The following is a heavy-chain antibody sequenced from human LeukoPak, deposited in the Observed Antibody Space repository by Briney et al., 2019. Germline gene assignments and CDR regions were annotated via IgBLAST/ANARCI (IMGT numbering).Heavy chain of an antibody. Sequence: GGSLRLSCAASGFTFNNYAMIWVRQAPGKGLEWVSVISGSGNSTYYADSVKGRFTISRDNSKNTLYLQMNSLRGEDTAVYHCVKDNSNWYWYFDLWGRVAPWSVSS. V-gene: IGHV3-23*01. CDR2: ISGSGNST. CDR3: VKDNSNWYWYFDL. J-gene: IGHJ2*01. D-gene: IGHD1-1*01. CDR1: GFTFNNYA.